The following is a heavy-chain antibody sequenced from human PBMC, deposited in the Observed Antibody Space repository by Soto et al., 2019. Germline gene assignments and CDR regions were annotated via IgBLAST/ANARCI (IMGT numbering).Heavy chain of an antibody. CDR3: ARDLTGYYPAFADY. Sequence: VASVKVSCKASGYTFTSYGISWVRQAPGQGLEWMGWISAYNGNTNYAQKLQGRVTMTTDTSTSTAYMELRSLRSDDTAVYYCARDLTGYYPAFADYWGQGTLVTVSS. V-gene: IGHV1-18*04. J-gene: IGHJ4*02. CDR1: GYTFTSYG. CDR2: ISAYNGNT. D-gene: IGHD3-9*01.